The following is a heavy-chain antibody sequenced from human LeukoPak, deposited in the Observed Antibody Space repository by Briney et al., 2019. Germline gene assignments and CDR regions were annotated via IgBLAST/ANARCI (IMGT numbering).Heavy chain of an antibody. J-gene: IGHJ4*02. CDR2: IHYSEIT. V-gene: IGHV4-38-2*02. Sequence: PSETLSLTCTVSGYSISSGFYWGWIRQSPRKGLDWIGSIHYSEITFYNPSLKSRVTMSLDTSKNRFSLNLNSVTAADTAVYYCARAVGITTGLFDYWGQGALVTVSS. CDR3: ARAVGITTGLFDY. D-gene: IGHD1-26*01. CDR1: GYSISSGFY.